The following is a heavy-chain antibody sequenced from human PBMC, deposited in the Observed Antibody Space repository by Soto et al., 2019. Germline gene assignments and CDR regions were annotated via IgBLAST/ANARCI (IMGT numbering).Heavy chain of an antibody. D-gene: IGHD4-17*01. CDR3: AHSSGPGDYVEDDAFDI. CDR1: GFSFSTSAVG. V-gene: IGHV2-5*02. CDR2: IYWDDDK. Sequence: QITLKESGPPLVKPTQTLTLTCTFSGFSFSTSAVGVGWIRQPPGKALEWLALIYWDDDKRYSPSLKSRLTITKDTSKNQVVLTMTNMDPVDTATYYCAHSSGPGDYVEDDAFDIWGQGTMVTVSS. J-gene: IGHJ3*02.